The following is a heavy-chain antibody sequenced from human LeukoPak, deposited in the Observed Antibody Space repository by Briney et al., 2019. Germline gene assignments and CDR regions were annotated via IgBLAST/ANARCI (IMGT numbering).Heavy chain of an antibody. CDR2: IYTSGST. D-gene: IGHD6-13*01. V-gene: IGHV4-4*07. CDR1: GGSINIYY. CDR3: AREGVSSSWPT. J-gene: IGHJ5*02. Sequence: SETLSLTCTVSGGSINIYYWSWIRQPAGKGLEWIGRIYTSGSTNYNPSLKTRVTMSVDTSKNLFSLKLTSVTAADTAVYYCAREGVSSSWPTWGQGTLVTVSS.